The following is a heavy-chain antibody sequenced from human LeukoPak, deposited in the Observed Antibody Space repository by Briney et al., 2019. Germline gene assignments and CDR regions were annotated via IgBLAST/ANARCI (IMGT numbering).Heavy chain of an antibody. CDR1: GITSSSYS. J-gene: IGHJ4*02. Sequence: VGCLTLASAATGITSSSYSMRCVRHAAGLRMEWVSAISGSGGSTYYADSVKGRFTISRDNSKNTLYLQMNSLRAEDTAVYYCAKAEAIAVVVVAATLYDYWGQGTLVTVSS. CDR3: AKAEAIAVVVVAATLYDY. V-gene: IGHV3-23*01. CDR2: ISGSGGST. D-gene: IGHD2-15*01.